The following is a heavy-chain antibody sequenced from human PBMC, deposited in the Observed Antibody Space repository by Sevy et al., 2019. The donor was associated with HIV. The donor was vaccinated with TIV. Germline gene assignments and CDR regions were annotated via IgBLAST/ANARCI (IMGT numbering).Heavy chain of an antibody. CDR3: ARDRGSSSWPFDY. J-gene: IGHJ4*02. CDR2: IYYRSKCYN. V-gene: IGHV6-1*01. Sequence: KQSQTLSLTCAISGDSVSSNSATWNWIRQSVSRGLEWLGRIYYRSKCYNDYAASVKSRITINPDTSKNQFALQLNSVTPEDTAVYYCARDRGSSSWPFDYWGQGTLVTVSS. D-gene: IGHD6-13*01. CDR1: GDSVSSNSAT.